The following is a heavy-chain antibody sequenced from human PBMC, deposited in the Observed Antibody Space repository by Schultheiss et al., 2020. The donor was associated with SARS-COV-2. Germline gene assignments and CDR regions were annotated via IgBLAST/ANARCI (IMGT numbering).Heavy chain of an antibody. CDR1: GGSFSGYY. J-gene: IGHJ5*02. CDR2: INHSGST. D-gene: IGHD6-19*01. CDR3: ARGPPLWTRRQVPTNWFDP. Sequence: SETLSLTCAVYGGSFSGYYWSWIRQPPGKGLEWIGEINHSGSTNYNPSLKSRVTISVDTSKNQFSLKLSSVTAADTAVYYCARGPPLWTRRQVPTNWFDPWGQGTLVTVSS. V-gene: IGHV4-34*01.